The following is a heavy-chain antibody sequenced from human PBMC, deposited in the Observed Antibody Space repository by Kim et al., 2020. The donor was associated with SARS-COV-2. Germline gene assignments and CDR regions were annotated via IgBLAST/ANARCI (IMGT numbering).Heavy chain of an antibody. CDR3: ARGKGPNYYDSSGYYNYYFDY. Sequence: ASVKVSCKASGYTFTSYDINWVRQATGQGLEWMGWMNPNSVNTGYAQKFQGRVTMTRNTSISTAYMELSSLRSEDTAVYYCARGKGPNYYDSSGYYNYYFDYWGQGTLVTVSS. V-gene: IGHV1-8*02. CDR1: GYTFTSYD. D-gene: IGHD3-22*01. CDR2: MNPNSVNT. J-gene: IGHJ4*02.